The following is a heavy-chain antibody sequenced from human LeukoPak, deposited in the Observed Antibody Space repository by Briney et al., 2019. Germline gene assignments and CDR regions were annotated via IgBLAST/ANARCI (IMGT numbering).Heavy chain of an antibody. CDR3: ASRTYYYDIAFDI. J-gene: IGHJ3*02. V-gene: IGHV4-30-2*01. Sequence: VKPSQTLSLTCTVSGGSISSGGYYWSWIRQPPGKGLEWIGYIYHSGSTYYNPSLKSRVTISVDGSKNQFSLKLSSVTAADTAVYHCASRTYYYDIAFDIWGQGTMVTVSS. CDR2: IYHSGST. CDR1: GGSISSGGYY. D-gene: IGHD3-22*01.